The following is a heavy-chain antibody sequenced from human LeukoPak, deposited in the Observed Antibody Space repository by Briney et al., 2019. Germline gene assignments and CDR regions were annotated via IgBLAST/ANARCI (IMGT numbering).Heavy chain of an antibody. J-gene: IGHJ4*02. CDR3: ARHSGSAIGFDY. V-gene: IGHV4-34*01. Sequence: SETLSLTCTVYGVSFSGYYWSWIRQPPGKGLEWIGEINHNGNTNYNPSLKSRVTISVDTSKNQLSLKVSSVTAADSAVYYCARHSGSAIGFDYWGQGTLVTVSS. CDR2: INHNGNT. D-gene: IGHD1-26*01. CDR1: GVSFSGYY.